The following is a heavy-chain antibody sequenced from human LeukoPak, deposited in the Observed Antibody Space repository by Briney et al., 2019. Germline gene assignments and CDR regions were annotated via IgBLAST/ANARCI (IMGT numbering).Heavy chain of an antibody. CDR2: IHHSGST. Sequence: SETLSLTCAVSGYSICSGYYWGWIRQTPGKGLEWIGSIHHSGSTYYNPSLKSRVTILMDTSKNHFSLKLNSVTAADTAVYYCAGTYYSHRSGYFYVDYWGQGTLVTVSS. V-gene: IGHV4-38-2*01. D-gene: IGHD3-22*01. CDR3: AGTYYSHRSGYFYVDY. CDR1: GYSICSGYY. J-gene: IGHJ4*02.